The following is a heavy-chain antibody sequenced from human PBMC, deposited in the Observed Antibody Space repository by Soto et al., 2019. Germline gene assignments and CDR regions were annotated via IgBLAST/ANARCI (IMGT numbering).Heavy chain of an antibody. D-gene: IGHD2-21*02. CDR3: ARGAYCGGDCYSDYYYYGMDV. V-gene: IGHV1-69*01. Sequence: QVQLVQSGAEVKKPGSSVKVSCKASGGTFSSYAISWVRQAPRQGLEWMGGIIPIFGTANYAQKFQGRVMITADESTSTAYMELSSLRSEDTAVYYCARGAYCGGDCYSDYYYYGMDVWGQGTTVTVSS. J-gene: IGHJ6*02. CDR1: GGTFSSYA. CDR2: IIPIFGTA.